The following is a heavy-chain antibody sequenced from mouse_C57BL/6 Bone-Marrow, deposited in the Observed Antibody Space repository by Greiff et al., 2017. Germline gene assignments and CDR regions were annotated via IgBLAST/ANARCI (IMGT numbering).Heavy chain of an antibody. V-gene: IGHV1-20*01. CDR1: GYSFTGYF. J-gene: IGHJ1*03. Sequence: VQLQQSGPELVKPGDSVKISCKASGYSFTGYFMNWVMQSHGKSLEWIGRINPYNGDTFYNQKFKGKATLTVDKSSSTAHMELRSLTSEDAAVYYCARGDYCGSGSWYFGVWGTGATVSVSS. D-gene: IGHD1-1*01. CDR2: INPYNGDT. CDR3: ARGDYCGSGSWYFGV.